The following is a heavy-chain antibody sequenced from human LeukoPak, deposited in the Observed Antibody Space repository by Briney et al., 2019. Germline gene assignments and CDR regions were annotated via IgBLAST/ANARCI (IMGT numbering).Heavy chain of an antibody. D-gene: IGHD6-19*01. J-gene: IGHJ4*02. CDR2: INSDGSST. CDR1: GFTFSSYW. CDR3: AKGIDSSGWDYFDY. V-gene: IGHV3-74*01. Sequence: PGGSLRLSCAASGFTFSSYWMHWVRQAPGKGLVWVSRINSDGSSTSCADSVKGRFTISRDNAKNTLYLQMNSLRAEDTAVYYCAKGIDSSGWDYFDYWGQGTLVTVSS.